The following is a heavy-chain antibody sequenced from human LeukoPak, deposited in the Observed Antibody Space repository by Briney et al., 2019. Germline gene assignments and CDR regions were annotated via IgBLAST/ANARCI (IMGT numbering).Heavy chain of an antibody. J-gene: IGHJ5*02. CDR2: IYYSGST. Sequence: SETLSPTCTVSGGSISSGGYYWSWIRQHPGKGLEWIGYIYYSGSTYYNPSLKSRVTISVDTSKNQFSLKLSSVTAADTAVYYCARDKKNCGGDCYPPPYNWFDPWGRGTLVTVSS. CDR1: GGSISSGGYY. CDR3: ARDKKNCGGDCYPPPYNWFDP. V-gene: IGHV4-31*03. D-gene: IGHD2-21*02.